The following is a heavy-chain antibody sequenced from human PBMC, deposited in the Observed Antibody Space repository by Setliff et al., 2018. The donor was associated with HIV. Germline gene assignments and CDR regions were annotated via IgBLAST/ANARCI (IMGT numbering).Heavy chain of an antibody. V-gene: IGHV1-2*02. CDR2: INPNSGGT. CDR3: ARGGSGYSYGYEYYGMDV. CDR1: GNTFTGYY. J-gene: IGHJ6*02. D-gene: IGHD5-18*01. Sequence: ASVKVSCKASGNTFTGYYMHWVRQAPGQGLEWMGWINPNSGGTNYAQKFQGRVTMTRDTSISTAYMELSRLRSDDTAVYYCARGGSGYSYGYEYYGMDVWGQGTTVTVSS.